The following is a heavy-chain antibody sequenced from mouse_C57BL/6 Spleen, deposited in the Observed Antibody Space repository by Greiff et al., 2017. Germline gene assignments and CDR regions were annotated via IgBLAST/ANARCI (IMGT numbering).Heavy chain of an antibody. CDR1: GFTFSDYY. J-gene: IGHJ2*01. CDR2: ISNGGGST. CDR3: ARERSGYLYFDY. Sequence: EVHLVESGGGLVQPGGSLKLSCAASGFTFSDYYMYWVRQTPEKRLEWVAYISNGGGSTYYPDTVKGRFTISRDNAKNALYLQMSRLKSEDTAMYYCARERSGYLYFDYWGQGTTLTVSS. V-gene: IGHV5-12*01. D-gene: IGHD3-2*02.